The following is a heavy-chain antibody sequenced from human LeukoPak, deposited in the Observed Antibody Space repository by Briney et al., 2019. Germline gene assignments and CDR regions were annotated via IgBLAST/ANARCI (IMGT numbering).Heavy chain of an antibody. CDR1: GFTFSSYA. V-gene: IGHV3-30-3*01. J-gene: IGHJ4*02. D-gene: IGHD6-13*01. CDR3: ARDSGSWYAIDY. CDR2: ISYDGSNK. Sequence: GGSLRLSCAASGFTFSSYAMHWVRQAPGKGLEWVAVISYDGSNKYYADSVKGRFTISRDNSKNTLYLQMNSLRAEDTAVYYCARDSGSWYAIDYWGQGTLVTVSS.